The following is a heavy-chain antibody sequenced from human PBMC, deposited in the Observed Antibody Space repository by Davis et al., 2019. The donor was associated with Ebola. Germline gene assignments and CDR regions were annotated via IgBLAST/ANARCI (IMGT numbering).Heavy chain of an antibody. CDR2: MFHSGST. V-gene: IGHV4-59*01. D-gene: IGHD4-17*01. Sequence: MPSETLSLTCTVSGDSISSYYWSWIRQPPGKGLEWIGYMFHSGSTKYNPSLKSRVTISGDTSKKQFSLKLSSVTAADTAVYYCARVASYGDTVISTFQMDVWGKGTTVTVSS. CDR1: GDSISSYY. J-gene: IGHJ6*04. CDR3: ARVASYGDTVISTFQMDV.